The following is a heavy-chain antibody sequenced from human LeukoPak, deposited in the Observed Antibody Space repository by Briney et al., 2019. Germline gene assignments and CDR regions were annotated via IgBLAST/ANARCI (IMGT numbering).Heavy chain of an antibody. J-gene: IGHJ6*02. CDR3: ARGAYGSGSYYNYYGMDV. Sequence: PGKSLKISCKGSGYNFGTRWVAWVRQMPGKGLEWMGIIYPDDSDARYSPSFQGQVTISADKSINTAYLQWSSLKASDTAIYFCARGAYGSGSYYNYYGMDVWGQGTTVTVSS. CDR1: GYNFGTRW. CDR2: IYPDDSDA. V-gene: IGHV5-51*01. D-gene: IGHD3-10*01.